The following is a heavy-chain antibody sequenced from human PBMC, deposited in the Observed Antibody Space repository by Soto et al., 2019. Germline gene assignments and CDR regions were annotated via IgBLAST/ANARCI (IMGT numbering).Heavy chain of an antibody. CDR2: ISYDGSNK. J-gene: IGHJ4*02. V-gene: IGHV3-30-3*01. D-gene: IGHD3-10*01. CDR1: GFTFSSYA. Sequence: PGGSLRLSCAASGFTFSSYAMHWVRQAPGKGLEWVAVISYDGSNKYYADSVKGRFTISRDNSKNTLYLQMNSLRAEDTAVYYCARIPPRYYGSGSYGFDYWGQGTLVTVSS. CDR3: ARIPPRYYGSGSYGFDY.